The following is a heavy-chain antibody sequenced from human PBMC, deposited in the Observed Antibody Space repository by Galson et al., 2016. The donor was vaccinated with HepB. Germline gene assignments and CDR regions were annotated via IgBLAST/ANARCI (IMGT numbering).Heavy chain of an antibody. CDR2: INWNGGST. J-gene: IGHJ6*02. V-gene: IGHV3-20*04. D-gene: IGHD2-15*01. Sequence: SLRLSCAASGFIFDDYGMTWVRQVPGKGLEWVSGINWNGGSTGYADSVKGRFTISRDNAKNSLYLQMNSLRAEDTALYYWARVFCSGGYCYRGYYYGMDVWGQGTTVTVSS. CDR1: GFIFDDYG. CDR3: ARVFCSGGYCYRGYYYGMDV.